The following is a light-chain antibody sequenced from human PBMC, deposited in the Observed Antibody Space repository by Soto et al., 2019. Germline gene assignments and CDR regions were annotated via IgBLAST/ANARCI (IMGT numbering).Light chain of an antibody. CDR2: GAS. CDR1: QSVSSSY. CDR3: QQYGTSSSWT. V-gene: IGKV3-20*01. Sequence: IVMTQSPATLSVSPGERATLSCRASQSVSSSYLAWYQQKPGQAPRLLIYGASSRATGIPDRFTGSGSGTDFTLTINRLEPEDSAVYYCQQYGTSSSWTFGQGTKVDIK. J-gene: IGKJ1*01.